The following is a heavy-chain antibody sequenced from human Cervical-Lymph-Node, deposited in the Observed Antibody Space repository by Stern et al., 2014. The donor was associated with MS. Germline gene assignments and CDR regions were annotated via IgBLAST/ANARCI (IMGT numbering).Heavy chain of an antibody. V-gene: IGHV1-18*01. D-gene: IGHD3-22*01. CDR2: IHAFKGKT. CDR3: ARDAETRYYDSSGYSYFDS. CDR1: GYTLTKFG. Sequence: VQLVESGAEVRKPGASVKVSCKTSGYTLTKFGTGWVRQAPGQGLEWVGLIHAFKGKTNYGQKFQGRVTMTTDTSTNTVYMKLRSLRSDDTAVYYCARDAETRYYDSSGYSYFDSWGQGTMITVSS. J-gene: IGHJ4*02.